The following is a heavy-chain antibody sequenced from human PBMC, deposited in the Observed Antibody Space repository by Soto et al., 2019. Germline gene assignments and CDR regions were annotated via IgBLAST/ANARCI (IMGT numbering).Heavy chain of an antibody. CDR1: GYTFTSCG. D-gene: IGHD6-13*01. Sequence: GASVKVSCKASGYTFTSCGISCVRQAPGQGLEWMGWISAYNGNTNYARKLQGRVTMTTDTSTSTAYMELRSLRSDDTAVYYCARDQGFEQQPDYPPYYYYYYGMDVWGQGTTVTVSS. CDR3: ARDQGFEQQPDYPPYYYYYYGMDV. CDR2: ISAYNGNT. J-gene: IGHJ6*02. V-gene: IGHV1-18*04.